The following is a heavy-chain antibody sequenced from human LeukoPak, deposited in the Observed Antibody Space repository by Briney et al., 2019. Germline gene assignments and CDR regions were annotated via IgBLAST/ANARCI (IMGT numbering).Heavy chain of an antibody. Sequence: SETLSLTCTVSGGSISSYYWSWIRQPPGKGLEWIGYIYYSGSTYYNPSLKSRVTISVDTSKNQFSLKLSSVTAADTAVYYCARVEWHYFDYWGQGTLVTVSS. D-gene: IGHD1-26*01. CDR2: IYYSGST. V-gene: IGHV4-59*08. CDR3: ARVEWHYFDY. CDR1: GGSISSYY. J-gene: IGHJ4*02.